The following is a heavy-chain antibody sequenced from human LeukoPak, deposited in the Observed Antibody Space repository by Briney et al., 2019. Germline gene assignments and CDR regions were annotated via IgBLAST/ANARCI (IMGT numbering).Heavy chain of an antibody. CDR3: ARAHPTDYCDSSVDP. Sequence: GASVKVSCKASGGTFSSYAISWVRQAPGQGLEWMGGIIPIFGTANYAQKFQGRVTITADESTSTAYMELSSLRSEDTAVYYCARAHPTDYCDSSVDPWGQGTLVTVSS. V-gene: IGHV1-69*13. CDR1: GGTFSSYA. J-gene: IGHJ5*02. CDR2: IIPIFGTA. D-gene: IGHD3-22*01.